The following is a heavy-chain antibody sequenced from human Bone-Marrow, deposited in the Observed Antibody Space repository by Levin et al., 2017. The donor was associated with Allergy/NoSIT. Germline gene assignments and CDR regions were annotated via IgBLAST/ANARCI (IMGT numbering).Heavy chain of an antibody. Sequence: PGGSLRLSCEASGFIFSSYAMHWVRQAPGKGLEYVAGISVNGGSTSYASSVKGRFTMSRDNSKDTLYLQMGSLRVEDMAVYYCARSTYYYDSSGYYAPLDYWGQGTLVTVSS. V-gene: IGHV3-64*01. J-gene: IGHJ4*02. D-gene: IGHD3-22*01. CDR3: ARSTYYYDSSGYYAPLDY. CDR1: GFIFSSYA. CDR2: ISVNGGST.